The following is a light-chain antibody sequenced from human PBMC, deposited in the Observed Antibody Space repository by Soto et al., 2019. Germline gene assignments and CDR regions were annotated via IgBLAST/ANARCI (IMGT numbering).Light chain of an antibody. CDR2: DTS. V-gene: IGKV3-15*01. J-gene: IGKJ5*01. Sequence: EIVMTQSPATLSVSPGARAPLSCRASQSVYNNLAWYQQKPGQAPRLLIYDTSTRATGIPARFSGSGSGTEFTLTISSLQSEDFAVYYCQQRSNWPITFGQGTRLEIK. CDR1: QSVYNN. CDR3: QQRSNWPIT.